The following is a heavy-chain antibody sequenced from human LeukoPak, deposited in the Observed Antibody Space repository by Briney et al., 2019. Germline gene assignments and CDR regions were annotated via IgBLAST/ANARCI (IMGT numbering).Heavy chain of an antibody. CDR1: GFTFSDYW. CDR3: ARGAIAAAGQDY. D-gene: IGHD6-13*01. CDR2: IRYDGSNK. V-gene: IGHV3-30*02. Sequence: PGGSLRLSCAGSGFTFSDYWMTWVRQAPGKGLEWVAFIRYDGSNKYYADSVKGRFTISRDNSKNTLYLQMNSLRAEDTAVYYCARGAIAAAGQDYWGQGTLVTVSS. J-gene: IGHJ4*02.